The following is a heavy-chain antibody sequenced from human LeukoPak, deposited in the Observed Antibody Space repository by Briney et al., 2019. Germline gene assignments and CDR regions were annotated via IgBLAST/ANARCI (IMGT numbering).Heavy chain of an antibody. CDR3: AIHGGGTIRIEAFDV. CDR2: ISGSGGST. D-gene: IGHD3-3*01. Sequence: GGSLRLSCEASDFTVSANFMGWVRQAPGKGLEWVSVISGSGGSTYYADSVKGRFTISRDNSKNTLYLQMNSLRDEDTALYYCAIHGGGTIRIEAFDVWGQGTMVTISS. J-gene: IGHJ3*01. V-gene: IGHV3-23*01. CDR1: DFTVSANF.